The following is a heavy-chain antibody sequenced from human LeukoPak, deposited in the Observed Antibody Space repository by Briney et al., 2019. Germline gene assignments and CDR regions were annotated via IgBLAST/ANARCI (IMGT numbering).Heavy chain of an antibody. V-gene: IGHV4-31*11. D-gene: IGHD5-18*01. CDR1: GGSISSGGYY. CDR3: ARGPIQLIQPFDP. CDR2: IYYSGST. Sequence: SETLSLTCAVSGGSISSGGYYWSWIRQHPGKGLEWIGYIYYSGSTYYNPSLKSRVTISVDTSKNQFSLKLSSVTAADTAVYYCARGPIQLIQPFDPWGQGTLVTVSS. J-gene: IGHJ5*02.